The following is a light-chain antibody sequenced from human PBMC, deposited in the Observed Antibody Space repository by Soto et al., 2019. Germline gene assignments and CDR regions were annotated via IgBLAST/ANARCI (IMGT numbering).Light chain of an antibody. CDR1: QTVLRSSNNKNH. CDR3: QHYYSVPVT. J-gene: IGKJ5*01. CDR2: WAS. V-gene: IGKV4-1*01. Sequence: DIVMTQSPDSLAVSLGERATINCKSSQTVLRSSNNKNHLAWYQQKPGQPPKLLISWASTRESGVPDRFSGSGCGTDFTLTISSLQAEDVGVYYCQHYYSVPVTFGQGTRLDIK.